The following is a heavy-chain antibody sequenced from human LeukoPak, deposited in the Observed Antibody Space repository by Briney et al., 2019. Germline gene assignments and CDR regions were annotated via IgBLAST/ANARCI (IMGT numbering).Heavy chain of an antibody. Sequence: GGSLRLSCAASGFTFSSYAMSWVRQAPGKGLEWVSAISGSGGSTYYADSVKGRFTISRDNSKNTPYLQMNSLRAEDTAVYYCAKGSGTRWLRRGYFDYWGQGTLVTVSS. J-gene: IGHJ4*02. CDR1: GFTFSSYA. CDR3: AKGSGTRWLRRGYFDY. CDR2: ISGSGGST. D-gene: IGHD5-12*01. V-gene: IGHV3-23*01.